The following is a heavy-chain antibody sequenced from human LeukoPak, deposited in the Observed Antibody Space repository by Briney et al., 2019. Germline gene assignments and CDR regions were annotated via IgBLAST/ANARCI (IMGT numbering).Heavy chain of an antibody. J-gene: IGHJ4*02. CDR3: ARVPSSIITMIVVPFDY. D-gene: IGHD3-22*01. V-gene: IGHV1-18*01. Sequence: ASVKVSCKASGYTFTSYGISWVRQAPGQGLEWMGWISAYNGNTNYAQKLQGRVTMTTDTSTSTAYMELRSLRSDDTAVYYCARVPSSIITMIVVPFDYWGQGTLVTVSS. CDR2: ISAYNGNT. CDR1: GYTFTSYG.